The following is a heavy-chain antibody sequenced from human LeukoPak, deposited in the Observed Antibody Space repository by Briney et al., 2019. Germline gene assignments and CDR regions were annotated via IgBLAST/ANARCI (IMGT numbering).Heavy chain of an antibody. Sequence: PSETLSLTCTVSGYSISSGYYWGWIRQPPGKGLEWIGSIYYSGTTFYKPSLKSRVTISLDPSKNQFSLKLSSVTAADTAVYYCAPSSSSFGEDCFDPWGQGTLVTVSS. CDR2: IYYSGTT. D-gene: IGHD6-6*01. V-gene: IGHV4-38-2*02. CDR3: APSSSSFGEDCFDP. J-gene: IGHJ5*02. CDR1: GYSISSGYY.